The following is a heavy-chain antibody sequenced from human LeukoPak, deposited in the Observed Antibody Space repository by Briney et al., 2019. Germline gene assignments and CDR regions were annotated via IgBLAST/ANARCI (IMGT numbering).Heavy chain of an antibody. D-gene: IGHD3-22*01. J-gene: IGHJ4*02. CDR1: GFSFSGYA. CDR3: ARQEARNYYYEGLDY. CDR2: ISYNGGRK. V-gene: IGHV3-30*04. Sequence: GGSLRLSCVASGFSFSGYAIHWVRQAPGKGLEWVALISYNGGRKDYADSVKGQFTIDRDNSKNTVYLHMNSLRPDDTAIYFCARQEARNYYYEGLDYWGQGNLVTVSS.